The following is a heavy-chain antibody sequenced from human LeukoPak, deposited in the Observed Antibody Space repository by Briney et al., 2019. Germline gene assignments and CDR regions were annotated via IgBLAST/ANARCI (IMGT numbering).Heavy chain of an antibody. CDR2: INHSGST. Sequence: SETLSLTCAVYGGSFSGYYWSWIRQPPGKGLEWIGEINHSGSTNYNPSLKSRVTISVDTSKNQFSLKLSSVTAADTAVYYCARVGAMVNSYWGQGTLVTVSS. J-gene: IGHJ4*02. CDR3: ARVGAMVNSY. CDR1: GGSFSGYY. D-gene: IGHD5-18*01. V-gene: IGHV4-34*01.